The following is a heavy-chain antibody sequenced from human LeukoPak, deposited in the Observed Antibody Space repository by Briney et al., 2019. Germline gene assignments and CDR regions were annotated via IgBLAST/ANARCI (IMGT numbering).Heavy chain of an antibody. D-gene: IGHD6-19*01. V-gene: IGHV1-69*01. CDR3: ARILSSSWYEYFHH. CDR2: IIPIFGTA. CDR1: GGTFSNYA. Sequence: SVKVTCKASGGTFSNYAISWVRQAPGQGLEWMGAIIPIFGTANYAQKFQGRVTITADESTSTAYMELSSLRSEDTAVYYCARILSSSWYEYFHHWGQGTLVTVSA. J-gene: IGHJ1*01.